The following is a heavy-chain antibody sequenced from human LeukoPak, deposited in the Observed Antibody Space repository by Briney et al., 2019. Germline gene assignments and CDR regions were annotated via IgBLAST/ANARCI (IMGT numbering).Heavy chain of an antibody. CDR1: GGSISSYY. J-gene: IGHJ4*02. Sequence: SETLSLTCTVPGGSISSYYWSWIRQPPGKGLEWVGYIYYSGSTNYNPSRKSRVTISVDTSKNQFSLKLSSVTAADTAVYYCASLPLGTVGDEGHYWGQGTLVTVSS. D-gene: IGHD1-26*01. V-gene: IGHV4-59*08. CDR2: IYYSGST. CDR3: ASLPLGTVGDEGHY.